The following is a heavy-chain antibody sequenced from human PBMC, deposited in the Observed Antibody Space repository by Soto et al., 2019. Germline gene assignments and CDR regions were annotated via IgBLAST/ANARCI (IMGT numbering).Heavy chain of an antibody. CDR1: GFTFSSYA. CDR3: ARRGSGSYYDY. CDR2: ISGSGGST. V-gene: IGHV3-23*01. J-gene: IGHJ4*02. D-gene: IGHD1-26*01. Sequence: EVQLLESGGGLVQPGGSLRLSCAASGFTFSSYAMRWVRQAPVKGLEWVSAISGSGGSTYYADSVKGRFTISRDNSKNTQYLQMNSLRAEDTAVYYCARRGSGSYYDYWGKGTLVTVSS.